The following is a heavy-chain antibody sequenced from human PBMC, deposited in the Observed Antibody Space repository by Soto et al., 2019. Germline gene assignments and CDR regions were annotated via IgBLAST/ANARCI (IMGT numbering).Heavy chain of an antibody. CDR1: GGTFSSYA. Sequence: QVKLVQSGAEVKKPGSSVKVSCKAPGGTFSSYAISWVRQAPGQGLEWMGGIMPIFGTAKYAQKFQGRVKISADESTRTIYREMSRLRSEDTAAYYCAITQGGSSSIDIYYYYDGIAVWGQCTTVTVTS. D-gene: IGHD2-15*01. CDR2: IMPIFGTA. CDR3: AITQGGSSSIDIYYYYDGIAV. J-gene: IGHJ6*02. V-gene: IGHV1-69*01.